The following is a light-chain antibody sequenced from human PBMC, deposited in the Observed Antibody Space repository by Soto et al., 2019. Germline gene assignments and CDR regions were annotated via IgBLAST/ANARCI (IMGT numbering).Light chain of an antibody. CDR1: SSDVGGYDY. Sequence: QSALTQPASVSGSPGQSITISCTGTSSDVGGYDYVSWYQPHPGKAPKLMVFEVSNRPSGVSYRFSGSKSGNTASLTISGLQAEDEADYFCSSYSISTADRFGTGTKVTVL. CDR3: SSYSISTADR. V-gene: IGLV2-14*01. CDR2: EVS. J-gene: IGLJ1*01.